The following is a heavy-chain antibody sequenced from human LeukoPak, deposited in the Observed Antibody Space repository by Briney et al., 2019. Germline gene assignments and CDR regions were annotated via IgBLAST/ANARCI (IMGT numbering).Heavy chain of an antibody. D-gene: IGHD3-3*01. CDR3: ASSRDGVVITEDY. V-gene: IGHV4-30-2*01. Sequence: MPSETLSLTCTVSGGSVSSGGYYWSWIRQPPGKGLEWIGNIYDSGSTHYNPSLKSRVTISIDRSENQFSLKLTSVTAADTAVYYCASSRDGVVITEDYWGQGTLVTVSS. CDR1: GGSVSSGGYY. J-gene: IGHJ4*02. CDR2: IYDSGST.